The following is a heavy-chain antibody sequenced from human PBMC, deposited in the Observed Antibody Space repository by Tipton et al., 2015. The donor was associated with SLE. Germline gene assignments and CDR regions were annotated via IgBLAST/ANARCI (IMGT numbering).Heavy chain of an antibody. V-gene: IGHV4-38-2*02. CDR2: IYHSGST. CDR3: ARDGERWFGP. Sequence: TLSLTCAVSGYSISSGYYWGWIRQPPGKGLEWIGSIYHSGSTYYNPSLKSRVTISVDTSKNQFSLKLSSVTAADTAVYYCARDGERWFGPWGQGTLVTVSS. D-gene: IGHD7-27*01. CDR1: GYSISSGYY. J-gene: IGHJ5*02.